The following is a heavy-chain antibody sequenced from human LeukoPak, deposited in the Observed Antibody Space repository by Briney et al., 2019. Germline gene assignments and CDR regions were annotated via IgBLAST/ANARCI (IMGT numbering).Heavy chain of an antibody. CDR2: INIGGTNT. V-gene: IGHV3-11*01. CDR3: ATDGAGFDT. J-gene: IGHJ5*02. CDR1: GFTFNDYY. Sequence: PGGSRRLSWAASGFTFNDYYMSWIRQAPGKGLEWLSYINIGGTNTHYADSVKGRSTISRDNAKKSLYLEMNNLRAEDTAVYYCATDGAGFDTWGKGVLVTVSS.